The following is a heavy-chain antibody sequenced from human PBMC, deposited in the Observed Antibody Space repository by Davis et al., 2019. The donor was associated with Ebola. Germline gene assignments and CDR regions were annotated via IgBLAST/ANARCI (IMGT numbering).Heavy chain of an antibody. D-gene: IGHD2-15*01. J-gene: IGHJ4*02. CDR2: FSASEGHT. CDR3: ARYCHYRDCSYFDS. V-gene: IGHV3-23*01. CDR1: GFTFSNYD. Sequence: PGGSLRLSCAASGFTFSNYDMSWVRHVPGKGLEWVSTFSASEGHTHYSDSVRGRFTISRDNSKDTLFLQMNSLRAEDTATYYCARYCHYRDCSYFDSWGQGTRVAVSS.